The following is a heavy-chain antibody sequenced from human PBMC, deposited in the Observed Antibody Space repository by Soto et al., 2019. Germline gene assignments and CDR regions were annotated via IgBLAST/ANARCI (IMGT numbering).Heavy chain of an antibody. CDR3: AKSARNHYYDSSGLFDY. Sequence: EVQLLESGGGLVQPGGSLRLSCAASGFTFNNFALNWVRQAPGKGLEWLASSSGGLGNIYFADSVRGRVTISRDNSKNTVYLQLNSLGPDDTAIYYCAKSARNHYYDSSGLFDYWGQGSLVTVSS. V-gene: IGHV3-23*01. D-gene: IGHD3-22*01. CDR1: GFTFNNFA. CDR2: SSGGLGNI. J-gene: IGHJ4*02.